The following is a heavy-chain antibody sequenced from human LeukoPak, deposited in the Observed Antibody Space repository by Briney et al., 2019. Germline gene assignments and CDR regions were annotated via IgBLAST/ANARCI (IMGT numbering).Heavy chain of an antibody. D-gene: IGHD3-10*01. CDR2: ISGSGGST. J-gene: IGHJ6*02. Sequence: GGSLRLSCAASGFTFSSYAMSWVRQAPGKGLVWVSAISGSGGSTYYADSVKGRFTISRDNSKNTLYLQMNSLRAEDTAVYYCAKGPDRRITMVRGVTRAYYYYGMDVWGQGTTVTVSS. V-gene: IGHV3-23*01. CDR1: GFTFSSYA. CDR3: AKGPDRRITMVRGVTRAYYYYGMDV.